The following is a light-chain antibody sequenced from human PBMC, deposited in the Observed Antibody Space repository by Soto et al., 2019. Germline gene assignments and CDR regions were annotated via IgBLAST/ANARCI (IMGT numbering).Light chain of an antibody. Sequence: QSVLTQPASVSGFPGQSITISCTGTSKDVGGYNYVSWYQKHPGKAPKLKIYDVNKRPSGVSNRFSGSKSGNTASLTISGIQAEDEADYYCSSYSNTSTLYVFGTGTKLTV. CDR2: DVN. CDR1: SKDVGGYNY. CDR3: SSYSNTSTLYV. V-gene: IGLV2-14*01. J-gene: IGLJ1*01.